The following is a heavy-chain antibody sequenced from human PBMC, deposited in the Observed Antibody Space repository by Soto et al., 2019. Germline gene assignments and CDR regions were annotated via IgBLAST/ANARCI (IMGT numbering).Heavy chain of an antibody. CDR2: ISGGGKNT. Sequence: GGSLRLSCAASGLTFSSCAMGWVRQAPGKGLEWVSGISGGGKNTYHADPVKGRIVISRDNSKNTLYLEMNSLRVEDTAVYYCAKFEGGVSGPVDYWGQGTLVTVSS. CDR1: GLTFSSCA. V-gene: IGHV3-23*01. D-gene: IGHD1-26*01. J-gene: IGHJ4*02. CDR3: AKFEGGVSGPVDY.